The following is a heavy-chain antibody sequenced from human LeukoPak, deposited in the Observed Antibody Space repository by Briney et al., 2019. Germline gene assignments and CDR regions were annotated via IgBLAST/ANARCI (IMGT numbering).Heavy chain of an antibody. D-gene: IGHD4-23*01. CDR1: GYTFTAYY. CDR2: INPNTGAT. Sequence: ASVKVSCKASGYTFTAYYIHWVRQAPGQGLEWMGWINPNTGATHHAQKFLGRVTLTRDTSISTAYMELSSLIDDTAVYYCARDTPEHDYSGFGYWGQGTLVTVSS. V-gene: IGHV1-2*02. J-gene: IGHJ4*02. CDR3: ARDTPEHDYSGFGY.